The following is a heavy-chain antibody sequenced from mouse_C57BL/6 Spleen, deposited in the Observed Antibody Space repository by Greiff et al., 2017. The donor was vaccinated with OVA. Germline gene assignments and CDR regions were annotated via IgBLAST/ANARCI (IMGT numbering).Heavy chain of an antibody. D-gene: IGHD1-1*01. CDR2: IYPRSGNT. CDR1: GYTFTSYG. J-gene: IGHJ2*01. V-gene: IGHV1-81*01. Sequence: QVQLKQSGAELARPGASVKLSCKASGYTFTSYGISWVKQRTGQGLEWIGEIYPRSGNTYYNEKFKGKATLTADKSSSTAYMELRSLTSEDSAVYFCARSETRSTVVDYFDYWGQGTTLTVSS. CDR3: ARSETRSTVVDYFDY.